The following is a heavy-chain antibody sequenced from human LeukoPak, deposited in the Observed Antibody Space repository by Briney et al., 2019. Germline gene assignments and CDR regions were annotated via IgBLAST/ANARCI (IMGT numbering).Heavy chain of an antibody. CDR1: GYTFTSYY. D-gene: IGHD6-13*01. CDR3: ARDPAQSAAGTFDY. V-gene: IGHV1-46*01. Sequence: ASVKVPFKASGYTFTSYYMHWVRQAPGQGLEWLGIIDPSGGSTSYAQKFQSRVTMTRDTSTSTVYMELSSLRSEDTAVYYCARDPAQSAAGTFDYWGQGTLVTVSS. J-gene: IGHJ4*02. CDR2: IDPSGGST.